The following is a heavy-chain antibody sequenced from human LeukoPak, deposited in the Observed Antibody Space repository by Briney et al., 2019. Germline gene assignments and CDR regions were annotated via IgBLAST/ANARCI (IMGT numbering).Heavy chain of an antibody. D-gene: IGHD3-10*01. V-gene: IGHV4-31*03. CDR2: IYYSGST. CDR3: ARDEMVRGVILGSAGGI. J-gene: IGHJ4*02. Sequence: PSETLSLTCTVSGGSISSGGYYWRWIRQHPGKGLEWIGYIYYSGSTYYNPSLKSRVTISVDTSKNQFSLKLSSVTAADTAVYYCARDEMVRGVILGSAGGIWGQGTLVTVSS. CDR1: GGSISSGGYY.